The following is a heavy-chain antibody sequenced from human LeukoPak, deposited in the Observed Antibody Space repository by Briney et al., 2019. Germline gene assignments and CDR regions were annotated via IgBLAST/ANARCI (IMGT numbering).Heavy chain of an antibody. Sequence: SETLSLTCAVYGGSFSGYYWSWIRQPPGKGLEWIGEINHSGSTNYNPSLKSRVTISVATSKNQFSLKLSSVTAADTAVYYCALIVGATLRASDYWGQGTLVTVSS. CDR3: ALIVGATLRASDY. CDR1: GGSFSGYY. J-gene: IGHJ4*02. CDR2: INHSGST. V-gene: IGHV4-34*01. D-gene: IGHD1-26*01.